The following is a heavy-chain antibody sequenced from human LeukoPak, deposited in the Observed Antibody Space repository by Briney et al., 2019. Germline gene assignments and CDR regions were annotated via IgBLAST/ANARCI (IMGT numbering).Heavy chain of an antibody. CDR3: ARGGPLVDLWFDY. CDR1: GGSFSGYY. CDR2: INHSGST. D-gene: IGHD6-13*01. J-gene: IGHJ4*02. V-gene: IGHV4-34*01. Sequence: SETLSLTCAVYGGSFSGYYWSWIRQPPGKGLEWIGEINHSGSTNYNPSLKSRVTISVDTSKNQFSLKLSSVTAADTAVYYCARGGPLVDLWFDYWGQGTLVTVSS.